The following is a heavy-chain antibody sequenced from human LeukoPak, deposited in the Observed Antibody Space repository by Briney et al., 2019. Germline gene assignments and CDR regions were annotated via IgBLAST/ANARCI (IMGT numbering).Heavy chain of an antibody. CDR2: INHSGST. J-gene: IGHJ3*02. CDR1: GGSFSGYY. D-gene: IGHD3-22*01. CDR3: ARHRKRSGGYFGSGHDGFDI. Sequence: SETLSLTCAVYGGSFSGYYWSWIRQPPGKGLEWIGEINHSGSTDYIPSLESRVTLSVDTSKNQFSLNLNSVTAADTAVYYCARHRKRSGGYFGSGHDGFDIWGQGTMVAVSS. V-gene: IGHV4-34*01.